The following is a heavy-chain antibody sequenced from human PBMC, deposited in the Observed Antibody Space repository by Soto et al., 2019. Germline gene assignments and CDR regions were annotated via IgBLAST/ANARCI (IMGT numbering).Heavy chain of an antibody. CDR3: ARDLYDSAGVYYYGMDV. CDR1: GYTFTSYY. CDR2: INPSGGST. D-gene: IGHD3-22*01. V-gene: IGHV1-46*01. J-gene: IGHJ6*02. Sequence: ASVQVSCKASGYTFTSYYMHGVRQAPGQGLEWMGIINPSGGSTSYAQKFQGRVTMTRDTSTSTVYMELSSLRSEDTAVYYCARDLYDSAGVYYYGMDVWGQGTTVTVSS.